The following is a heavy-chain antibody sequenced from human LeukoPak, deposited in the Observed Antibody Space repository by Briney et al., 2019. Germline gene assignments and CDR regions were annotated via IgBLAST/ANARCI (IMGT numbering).Heavy chain of an antibody. V-gene: IGHV4-4*02. D-gene: IGHD3-10*01. CDR2: IYHSGTT. CDR3: ARDVPGSGVNLDF. Sequence: SETLSLTCAVSGGSIGDSYWWTWVRQPPGKGLEWTGEIYHSGTTNYNPSLKGRDTISLDKSKNQFSLKLSSMTAADTAVYYCARDVPGSGVNLDFWGQGTLVTVSS. CDR1: GGSIGDSYW. J-gene: IGHJ4*02.